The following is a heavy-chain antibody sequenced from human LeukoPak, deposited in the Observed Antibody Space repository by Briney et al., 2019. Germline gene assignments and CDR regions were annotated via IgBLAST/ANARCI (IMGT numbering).Heavy chain of an antibody. J-gene: IGHJ4*02. D-gene: IGHD3-16*02. Sequence: GGSLRLSCAASGFTFSSYEMNWVRQAPGKGLEWVSSISSSSYIYYADSVKGRFTISRDNAKNSLYLQMNSLRAEDTAVYYCARDGNYVWGSYRPEKGEFDYWGQGTLVTVSS. V-gene: IGHV3-21*01. CDR1: GFTFSSYE. CDR2: ISSSSYI. CDR3: ARDGNYVWGSYRPEKGEFDY.